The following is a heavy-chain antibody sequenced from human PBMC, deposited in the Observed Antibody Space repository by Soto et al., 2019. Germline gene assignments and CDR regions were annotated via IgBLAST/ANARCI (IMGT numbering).Heavy chain of an antibody. CDR2: INPSDSST. V-gene: IGHV1-46*01. D-gene: IGHD3-22*01. CDR1: GYTFTNYY. Sequence: QVQLVQSGAEVKKPGASVKVSCKASGYTFTNYYMHWVRQAPGQGLEWMGIINPSDSSTSYAQKFQGRDTMTRDTSTSTVNMELSSLRSEDTAVYYCARDQGGYYDSSGYIPLWLLGYFDYWGQGTLVTVSS. J-gene: IGHJ4*02. CDR3: ARDQGGYYDSSGYIPLWLLGYFDY.